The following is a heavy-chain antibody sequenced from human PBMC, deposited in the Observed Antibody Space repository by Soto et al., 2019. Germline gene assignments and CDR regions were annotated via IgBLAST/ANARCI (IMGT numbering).Heavy chain of an antibody. V-gene: IGHV4-34*04. CDR2: INHRGTT. CDR1: GESLRGYY. J-gene: IGHJ5*01. Sequence: QVQLQQWGTGLLKPSETLSLHCAVYGESLRGYYWSWIRQTPAMGLEWIGEINHRGTTNNDSSLKHRAIISIDTSKTQVSLRLNYVTAADTAVYYCARGYPRSILSTSLTTSYWFDSWGQGTLVTVSS. D-gene: IGHD2-21*01. CDR3: ARGYPRSILSTSLTTSYWFDS.